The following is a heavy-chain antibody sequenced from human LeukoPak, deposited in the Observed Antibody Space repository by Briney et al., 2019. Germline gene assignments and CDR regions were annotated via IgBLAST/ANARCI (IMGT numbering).Heavy chain of an antibody. CDR3: ARPHSTFFDQDAAYYFDY. V-gene: IGHV4-59*02. CDR2: IYYSGST. Sequence: PSETLSLTCTVSGGSVSSYSWNWIRQPPGKGLEWIGYIYYSGSTNYNPSLKSRVTISVDTSKNQFSLKLSSVTAADTAVYYCARPHSTFFDQDAAYYFDYWGQGILVTVSS. CDR1: GGSVSSYS. D-gene: IGHD3-9*01. J-gene: IGHJ4*02.